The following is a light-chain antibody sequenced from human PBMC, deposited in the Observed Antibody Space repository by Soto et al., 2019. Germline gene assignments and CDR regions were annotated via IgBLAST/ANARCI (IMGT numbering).Light chain of an antibody. Sequence: DIQVTQSPSSVSASVGDRVTITCRASQGLVSWLAWYQQQPGKAPKLLIYAASSFQSGVPSRFSGSGSGTDFTLTISILQPEDFATYYCQQTSSFPLTFGGGTKVEIK. V-gene: IGKV1-12*01. CDR3: QQTSSFPLT. CDR1: QGLVSW. CDR2: AAS. J-gene: IGKJ4*01.